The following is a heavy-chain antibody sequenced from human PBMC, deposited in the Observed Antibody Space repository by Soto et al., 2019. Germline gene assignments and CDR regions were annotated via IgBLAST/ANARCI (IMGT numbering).Heavy chain of an antibody. CDR1: GFSLRTSGMG. J-gene: IGHJ5*02. V-gene: IGHV2-5*02. Sequence: QITLKESGPTLVKPTQPLTLICSFSGFSLRTSGMGVGWIRQPPGKALEWLALIYWDDDKRYSPSLKSRLTITKDTSKNQVVLRMTKMDPVDTATYYCAHRGPLGWFDPWGQGTLVTVSS. CDR2: IYWDDDK. CDR3: AHRGPLGWFDP.